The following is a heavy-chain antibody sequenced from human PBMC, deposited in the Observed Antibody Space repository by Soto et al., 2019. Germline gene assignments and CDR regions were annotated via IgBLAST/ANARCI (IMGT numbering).Heavy chain of an antibody. CDR2: IYSGGYT. CDR3: ATPPGGGGY. V-gene: IGHV3-53*01. D-gene: IGHD3-10*01. J-gene: IGHJ4*02. Sequence: EVQLVESGGGLIQPGGSLRLSCAVSGFTVSNNYMSWVRQAPGKGLEGVSVIYSGGYTAYGDSVKGRFTISRDNSKNTIFLQTKSLGAEAPAFYSRATPPGGGGYWGQGTLVTVSS. CDR1: GFTVSNNY.